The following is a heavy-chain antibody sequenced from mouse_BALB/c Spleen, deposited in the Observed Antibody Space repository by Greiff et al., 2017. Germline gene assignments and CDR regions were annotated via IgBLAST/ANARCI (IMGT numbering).Heavy chain of an antibody. Sequence: EVMLVESGAELVRSGASVKLSCTASGFNIKDYYMHWVKQRPEQGLEWIGWIDPENGDTEYAPKFQGKATMTADTSSNTAYLQLSILTSEDTAVYYCSGDGYSTGYWGQGTSVTVSS. D-gene: IGHD2-3*01. CDR3: SGDGYSTGY. CDR2: IDPENGDT. CDR1: GFNIKDYY. J-gene: IGHJ4*01. V-gene: IGHV14-4*02.